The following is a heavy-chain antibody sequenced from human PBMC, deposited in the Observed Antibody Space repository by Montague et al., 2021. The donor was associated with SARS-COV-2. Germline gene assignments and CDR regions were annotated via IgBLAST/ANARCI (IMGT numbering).Heavy chain of an antibody. V-gene: IGHV3-30*04. D-gene: IGHD3-9*01. Sequence: LRLSCAASGFTFSSYAIHWVRQAPGKGLKWVALISFDGRSQYYADSVKGRFTISRDNSKSTLYLQMNSLRAADTAVYYCARDGKYYDTLIGYFSPRNYYYFYGMDVWGQGTTVTVSS. CDR3: ARDGKYYDTLIGYFSPRNYYYFYGMDV. J-gene: IGHJ6*02. CDR2: ISFDGRSQ. CDR1: GFTFSSYA.